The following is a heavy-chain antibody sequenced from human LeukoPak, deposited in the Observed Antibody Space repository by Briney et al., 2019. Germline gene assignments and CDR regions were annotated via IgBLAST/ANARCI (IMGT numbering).Heavy chain of an antibody. D-gene: IGHD3-3*01. Sequence: HPGGSLRLSCEASGFTFSSCWMSWVRQAPGKGLELVANIKQDRSEKYYVDSVKGRFTISRDNAKNSLYLQMNSLRAEDTAVYYCARLREIPVFGVVTKSTSYFDYWGQGTLVTVSS. J-gene: IGHJ4*02. CDR3: ARLREIPVFGVVTKSTSYFDY. V-gene: IGHV3-7*01. CDR1: GFTFSSCW. CDR2: IKQDRSEK.